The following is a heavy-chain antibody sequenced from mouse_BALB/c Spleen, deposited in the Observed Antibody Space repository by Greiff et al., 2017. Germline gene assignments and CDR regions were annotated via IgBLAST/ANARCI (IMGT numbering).Heavy chain of an antibody. Sequence: QVQLQQSGAELAKPGASVKMSCKASGYTFTSYWMHWVKQRPGQGLEWIGYINPSTGYNEYNQKFKDKATLTADKSSSTAYMQLSSLTSEDSAVYYCARGDLVTTGYFDVWGAGTTVTVSS. CDR3: ARGDLVTTGYFDV. D-gene: IGHD2-2*01. V-gene: IGHV1-7*01. CDR2: INPSTGYN. CDR1: GYTFTSYW. J-gene: IGHJ1*01.